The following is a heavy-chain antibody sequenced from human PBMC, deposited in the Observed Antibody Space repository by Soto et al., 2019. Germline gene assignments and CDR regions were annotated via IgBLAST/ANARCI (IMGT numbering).Heavy chain of an antibody. D-gene: IGHD4-17*01. Sequence: QVQLQESGPGLVKPSQTLSLTCTVSGGSISSGGYYWSWIRQHPGKGLEWIGYIYYSGSTYYNPSLKSRVTISVDTSKNQFSLKLSSVTAADTAVYFCARDGGDYVTDAFDIWGQGTMVTVSS. V-gene: IGHV4-31*03. CDR3: ARDGGDYVTDAFDI. CDR2: IYYSGST. J-gene: IGHJ3*02. CDR1: GGSISSGGYY.